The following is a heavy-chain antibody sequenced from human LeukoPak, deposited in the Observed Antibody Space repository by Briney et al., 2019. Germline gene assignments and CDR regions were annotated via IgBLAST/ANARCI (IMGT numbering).Heavy chain of an antibody. CDR3: AIIDFWRYYFDY. Sequence: GGSLRLSCAASGFTFTTYWMDWVRQAPGKGLEWVSVIYSGGSTYYADSVKGRFTISRHNSKNTLYLQMNGLRAEDTAVYYCAIIDFWRYYFDYWGQGTLVTVSS. J-gene: IGHJ4*02. D-gene: IGHD3-3*01. CDR2: IYSGGST. V-gene: IGHV3-53*04. CDR1: GFTFTTYW.